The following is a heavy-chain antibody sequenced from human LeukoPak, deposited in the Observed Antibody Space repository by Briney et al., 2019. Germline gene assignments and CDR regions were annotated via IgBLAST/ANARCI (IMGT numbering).Heavy chain of an antibody. CDR2: ISAYNGNT. CDR3: ARTYGDNAEYFQH. J-gene: IGHJ1*01. V-gene: IGHV1-18*01. Sequence: ASVKVSCKSSGYTFTNYGISLVRQAPGQGLEWMGWISAYNGNTNYAQKLQGRVTMTTDTSTSTAYMELRSLRSDDAAVYYCARTYGDNAEYFQHWGQGTLVTVSS. CDR1: GYTFTNYG. D-gene: IGHD4-17*01.